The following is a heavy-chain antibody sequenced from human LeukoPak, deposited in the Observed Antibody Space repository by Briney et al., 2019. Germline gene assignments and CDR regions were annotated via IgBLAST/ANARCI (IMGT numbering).Heavy chain of an antibody. CDR1: GFTFRSYA. CDR3: AKLSDLVGARFDY. D-gene: IGHD1-26*01. CDR2: LSGSGDTT. V-gene: IGHV3-23*01. J-gene: IGHJ4*02. Sequence: PGGSLRLSCAVSGFTFRSYAMSWVRQAPGKGLEWVSVLSGSGDTTYYADSVKGRFTISRDNSKNTLYLQMNSLRAEDTAVYYCAKLSDLVGARFDYWGQGTLVTVSS.